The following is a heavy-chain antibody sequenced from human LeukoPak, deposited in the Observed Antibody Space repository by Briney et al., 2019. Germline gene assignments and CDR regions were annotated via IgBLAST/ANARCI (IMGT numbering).Heavy chain of an antibody. CDR1: GVSIDSYY. CDR2: IYYSGNT. J-gene: IGHJ6*02. V-gene: IGHV4-59*08. D-gene: IGHD6-13*01. Sequence: PSETLSLTCTVSGVSIDSYYWTWIRQPPGKGLEWIGYIYYSGNTNYNPSLKSRVNISIGTSKNQFSLKLSSVTAADTAVYYCARHWGSSYYFYGLDLWGHGTTVTVSS. CDR3: ARHWGSSYYFYGLDL.